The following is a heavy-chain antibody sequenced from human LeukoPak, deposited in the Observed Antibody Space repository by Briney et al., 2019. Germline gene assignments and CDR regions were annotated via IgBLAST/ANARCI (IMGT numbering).Heavy chain of an antibody. D-gene: IGHD3-10*01. V-gene: IGHV3-73*01. J-gene: IGHJ4*02. CDR2: IRSKANSYAT. Sequence: GGSLRLSCAASGFTFSGSAMHWVRQASGKGLEWVGRIRSKANSYATAYAASVKGRFTISRDDSKNTAYLQMNSLKTEDTAVYYSTRLKDYYGSGSYSYWGQGTLVTVSS. CDR3: TRLKDYYGSGSYSY. CDR1: GFTFSGSA.